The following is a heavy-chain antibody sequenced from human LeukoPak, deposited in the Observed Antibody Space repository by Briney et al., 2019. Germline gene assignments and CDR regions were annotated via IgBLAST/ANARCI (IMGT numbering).Heavy chain of an antibody. V-gene: IGHV1-2*02. CDR2: INANSGGT. J-gene: IGHJ3*02. Sequence: ASVRVSCKASGHTFTGYYMHWVRQAPGQGLEWMGWINANSGGTNYAQKFQGRVTMTRDTSISTAYMELSRLRSDDTAVYYCASKWVTYYYNSSYYHYPTDVFDIWGQGTMVTVSS. CDR1: GHTFTGYY. CDR3: ASKWVTYYYNSSYYHYPTDVFDI. D-gene: IGHD3-22*01.